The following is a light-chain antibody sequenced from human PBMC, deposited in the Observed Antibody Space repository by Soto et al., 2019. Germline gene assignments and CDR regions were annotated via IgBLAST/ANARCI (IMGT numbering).Light chain of an antibody. CDR2: AVS. V-gene: IGKV3D-20*02. J-gene: IGKJ1*01. CDR3: QQHSNSPWT. CDR1: QTISNNY. Sequence: EIVLTQSPGTLTLSPGESAALSCRASQTISNNYLVWYRQKPGQAPRLLIYAVSSRAAGIPARFSGSGSGTDFALTIASLEPEDSAVYFCQQHSNSPWTFGQGTRVEI.